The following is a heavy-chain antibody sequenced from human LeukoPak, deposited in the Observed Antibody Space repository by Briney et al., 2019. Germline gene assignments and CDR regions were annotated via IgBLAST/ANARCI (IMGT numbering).Heavy chain of an antibody. J-gene: IGHJ4*02. D-gene: IGHD6-6*01. Sequence: MASETLSLTCTVSGGSISSYYWSWIRQPPGKGLEWIGYIYYSGSTIYNPSLKSRVTISVDTSKNQFSLKLSSVTAADTAVYYCARLYSSSSSDYWGQGTLVTVSS. CDR1: GGSISSYY. CDR2: IYYSGST. CDR3: ARLYSSSSSDY. V-gene: IGHV4-59*08.